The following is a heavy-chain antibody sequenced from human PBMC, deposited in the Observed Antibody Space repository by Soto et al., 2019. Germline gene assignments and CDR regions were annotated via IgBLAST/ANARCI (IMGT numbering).Heavy chain of an antibody. V-gene: IGHV3-48*03. D-gene: IGHD2-2*01. CDR3: ARDDIVVVPAAPTYYYYYGMDV. CDR2: ISSSGSTI. Sequence: EVQLVESGGGLVQPGGSLRLSCAASGFTFSSYEMNWVRQAPGKGLEWVSYISSSGSTIYYADSVKGRFTISRDNAKNSLYLQMNSLRAEDTVVYYCARDDIVVVPAAPTYYYYYGMDVWGQGTTVTVSS. CDR1: GFTFSSYE. J-gene: IGHJ6*02.